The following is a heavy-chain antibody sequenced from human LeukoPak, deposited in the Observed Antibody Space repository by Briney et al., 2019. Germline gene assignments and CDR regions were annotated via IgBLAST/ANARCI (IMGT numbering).Heavy chain of an antibody. CDR3: ARDSPGYGAYVS. CDR2: ISWRSGSI. Sequence: PGRSLRLSCAASGFTFDDYAMHWVRQAPGKGLEWVSGISWRSGSIVYADSVKGRFTISRDNAKNSLYLQMDSLTAEDTAVYYCARDSPGYGAYVSWGQGTLVSVSS. J-gene: IGHJ1*01. D-gene: IGHD5-12*01. CDR1: GFTFDDYA. V-gene: IGHV3-9*01.